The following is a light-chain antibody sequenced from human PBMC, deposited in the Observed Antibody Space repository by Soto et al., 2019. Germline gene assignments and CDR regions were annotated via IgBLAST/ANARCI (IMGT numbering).Light chain of an antibody. J-gene: IGLJ1*01. CDR3: TSYTSSSPYV. CDR2: EVR. CDR1: SSDVGGYNY. V-gene: IGLV2-14*01. Sequence: QSVLTQPAPVSGSPGQSITISCTGTSSDVGGYNYVSWYQQHPGKAPKLMIYEVRNRPSGISNRFSGSKSGNTASLTISGLQAEDEADYYCTSYTSSSPYVFGTGTKVTVL.